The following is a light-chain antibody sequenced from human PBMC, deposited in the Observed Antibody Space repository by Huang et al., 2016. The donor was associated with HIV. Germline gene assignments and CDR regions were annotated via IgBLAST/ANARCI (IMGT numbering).Light chain of an antibody. CDR3: MQSIHLSIT. CDR2: DVS. Sequence: DIVMTQTPLSLSVTPGQPASISCKSSQSLLHSDGKTYLYWYLQKPGQSPQLLIYDVSNRLSGVPDRFSGSGSGTDFTLKISRVEAEDVGVYYCMQSIHLSITFGQGTRLEIK. V-gene: IGKV2D-29*02. CDR1: QSLLHSDGKTY. J-gene: IGKJ5*01.